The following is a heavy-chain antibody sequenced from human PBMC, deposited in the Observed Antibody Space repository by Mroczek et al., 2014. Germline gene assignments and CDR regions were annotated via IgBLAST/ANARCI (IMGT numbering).Heavy chain of an antibody. D-gene: IGHD2-2*01. CDR2: IKQDGSEK. CDR1: GFTFSSYW. V-gene: IGHV3-7*01. CDR3: ARGVVVPAAAHYYYYGMDV. J-gene: IGHJ6*02. Sequence: EVQLLETGEAWSSLGGSLRLSCAASGFTFSSYWMSWVRQAPGKGLEWVANIKQDGSEKYYVDSVKGRFTISRDNAKNSLYLQMNSLRAEDTAVYYCARGVVVPAAAHYYYYGMDVWGQGTTVTVSS.